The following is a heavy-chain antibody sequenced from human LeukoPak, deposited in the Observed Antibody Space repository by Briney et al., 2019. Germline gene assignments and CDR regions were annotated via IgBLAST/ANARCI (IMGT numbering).Heavy chain of an antibody. Sequence: PGGSLRLSCAASGFTFSSYSMNWVRQAPGKGLEWVSSISSSSSYIYYADSVKGRFTISRDNAKNSLYLQMNSLRAEDTAVYYCARDHYYDSSGYLRPDAFDIWGQGTMVTVSS. CDR1: GFTFSSYS. D-gene: IGHD3-22*01. CDR3: ARDHYYDSSGYLRPDAFDI. CDR2: ISSSSSYI. V-gene: IGHV3-21*01. J-gene: IGHJ3*02.